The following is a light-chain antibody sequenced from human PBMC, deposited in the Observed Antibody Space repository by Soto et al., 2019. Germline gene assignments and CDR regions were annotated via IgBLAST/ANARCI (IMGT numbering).Light chain of an antibody. CDR2: KAS. J-gene: IGKJ4*01. CDR1: QSISTW. V-gene: IGKV1-5*03. Sequence: DIQMTQSPSTLSASVGDRVTITCRASQSISTWWAWYQQKPGKAPKLLIYKASSLESGVPSRFSGSGSGTEVTLTISSLQPDDFATYYCQQYNSVSLLTFGGGTKVEIK. CDR3: QQYNSVSLLT.